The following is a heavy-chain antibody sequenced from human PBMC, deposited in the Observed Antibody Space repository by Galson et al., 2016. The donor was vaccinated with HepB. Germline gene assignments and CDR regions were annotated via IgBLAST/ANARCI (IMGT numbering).Heavy chain of an antibody. CDR2: IDPSDSYT. CDR3: ARRAFSNSWNPLGY. J-gene: IGHJ4*02. V-gene: IGHV5-10-1*01. Sequence: QSGAEVKKPGEFLRISCKASGYSFTSYWINWVRQMPGKGLEWMGMIDPSDSYTNYSPSFQGHVTISADKSTSTAYLQWSSLKASDTAIFYCARRAFSNSWNPLGYWGQGTLVTVSS. CDR1: GYSFTSYW. D-gene: IGHD6-13*01.